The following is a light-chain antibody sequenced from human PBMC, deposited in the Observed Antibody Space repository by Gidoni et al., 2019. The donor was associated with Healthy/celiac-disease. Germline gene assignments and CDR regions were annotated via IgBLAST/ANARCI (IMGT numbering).Light chain of an antibody. V-gene: IGKV3-15*01. J-gene: IGKJ4*01. CDR2: GAS. CDR1: QSVSSN. CDR3: QQYNNGPPLT. Sequence: EIVMTQSPATLSVSPGERATLSCRASQSVSSNLAWYQQKPGQAPRLLIYGASTRATGIPARFSGSVSGTEFTLTISSLQSEDFAVYYCQQYNNGPPLTFXGXTKVEIK.